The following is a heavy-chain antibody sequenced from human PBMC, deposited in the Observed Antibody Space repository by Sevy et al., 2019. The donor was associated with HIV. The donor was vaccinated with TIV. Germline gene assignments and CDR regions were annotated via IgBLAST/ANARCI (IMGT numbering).Heavy chain of an antibody. D-gene: IGHD6-25*01. V-gene: IGHV3-7*01. CDR1: GFTFSSYW. CDR2: IKQDGSEK. Sequence: GESLKISCAASGFTFSSYWMNWVRQAPGKGLEWVANIKQDGSEKYYVDSVKGRFTISRDNAKNSMHLQMNSLRAEETAVYYCARALAAAASYWGQGTLVTVSS. J-gene: IGHJ4*02. CDR3: ARALAAAASY.